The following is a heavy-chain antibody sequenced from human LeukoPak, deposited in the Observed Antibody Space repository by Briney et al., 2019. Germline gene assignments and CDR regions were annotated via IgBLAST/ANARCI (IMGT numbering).Heavy chain of an antibody. J-gene: IGHJ4*02. CDR2: IYYSGST. CDR1: GGSISSGGYY. V-gene: IGHV4-31*03. Sequence: PSETLSLTCTVSGGSISSGGYYWSWIRQHPGKGLEWIGYIYYSGSTYYNPSLKSRVTISVDTSKNQFSLKLSSVTAADTAVYYCARGPLVYSGYDDTGDYWGQGTLVTVSS. D-gene: IGHD5-12*01. CDR3: ARGPLVYSGYDDTGDY.